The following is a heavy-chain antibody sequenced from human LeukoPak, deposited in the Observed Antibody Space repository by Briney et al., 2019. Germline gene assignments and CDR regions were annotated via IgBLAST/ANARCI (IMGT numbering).Heavy chain of an antibody. D-gene: IGHD6-19*01. V-gene: IGHV4-59*01. CDR1: CGSISRYY. CDR3: ARDGEGSGWSDH. CDR2: IYYSVRA. Sequence: SETLSLTCTVSCGSISRYYSSWTRYPPGKGLEWSGYIYYSVRAKHNPSLKSRVTISVDTSKHQFSLKLSSVTAAETAVYYCARDGEGSGWSDHWGQGTLVTVSS. J-gene: IGHJ5*02.